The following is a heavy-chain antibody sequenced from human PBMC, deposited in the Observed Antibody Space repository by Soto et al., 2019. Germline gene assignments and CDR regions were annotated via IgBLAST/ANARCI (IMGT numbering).Heavy chain of an antibody. CDR3: ARDEDTAKFTVTTSYYDYGMDV. Sequence: QVQLVQSGAEVKKPGSSVKVSCKASGGTFSSYTISWVRQAPGQGLEWMGRIIPILGIANYAQKIHGTVTITADKSTSTANMEQSSLRSEDTAVYYCARDEDTAKFTVTTSYYDYGMDVWGQGTTGTVSS. CDR1: GGTFSSYT. D-gene: IGHD4-17*01. CDR2: IIPILGIA. V-gene: IGHV1-69*08. J-gene: IGHJ6*02.